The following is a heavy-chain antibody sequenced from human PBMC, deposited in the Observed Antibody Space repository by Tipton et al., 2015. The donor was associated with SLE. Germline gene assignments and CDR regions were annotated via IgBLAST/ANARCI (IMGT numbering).Heavy chain of an antibody. Sequence: TLSLTCNVSGGSISSYYWSWIRQPPGKGLEWIGYIYYSGSTNYNPSLKSRVTISLDTSKNQFSLNVSSVTAADTAVYYCAGEFVRNCYCFYGMDVWGQGTTFTVPS. V-gene: IGHV4-59*01. J-gene: IGHJ6*02. CDR2: IYYSGST. CDR3: AGEFVRNCYCFYGMDV. CDR1: GGSISSYY. D-gene: IGHD3-10*01.